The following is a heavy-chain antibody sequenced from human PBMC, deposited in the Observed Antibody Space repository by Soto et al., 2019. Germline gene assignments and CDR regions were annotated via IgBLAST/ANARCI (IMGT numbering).Heavy chain of an antibody. CDR1: GLTLDDYS. J-gene: IGHJ6*02. CDR2: ISWDGGST. D-gene: IGHD2-2*01. Sequence: GGTLSLSSAPSGLTLDDYSMHLIRPAQGKGLEWVSLISWDGGSTYYADSVKARITISRDNSKNSLYLQMKSLRAEDTALYYCANDAIHLYYGMDVWGQGTTVTVS. V-gene: IGHV3-43*01. CDR3: ANDAIHLYYGMDV.